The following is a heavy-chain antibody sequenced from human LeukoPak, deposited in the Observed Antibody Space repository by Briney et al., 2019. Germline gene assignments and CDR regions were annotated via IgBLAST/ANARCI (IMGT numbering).Heavy chain of an antibody. D-gene: IGHD3-22*01. V-gene: IGHV4-39*01. CDR3: ARHLVDYYDSSGYFNWFDP. Sequence: PSETLSLTCTVSGGSISSSSYYWGWIRQPPGKGLEWIGSIYYSGSTYYNPSLKSRVTISVDTSKNQFSLKLSSVTAADTAVYYCARHLVDYYDSSGYFNWFDPWGQGTLVTVSS. CDR2: IYYSGST. J-gene: IGHJ5*02. CDR1: GGSISSSSYY.